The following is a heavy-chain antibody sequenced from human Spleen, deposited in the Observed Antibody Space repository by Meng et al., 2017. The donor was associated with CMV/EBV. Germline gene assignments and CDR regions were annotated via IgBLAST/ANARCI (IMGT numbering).Heavy chain of an antibody. CDR2: ISSSGGAI. V-gene: IGHV3-48*03. J-gene: IGHJ4*02. CDR3: AREDGNGDYYFDY. D-gene: IGHD4-17*01. CDR1: GFTFSIYD. Sequence: GESLKISCAASGFTFSIYDINWVRQAPGKGLEWVSYISSSGGAIYYADSVKGRFTISRDNAKNSLYLQMNSLRAEDTAVYYCAREDGNGDYYFDYWGQGTLVIVSS.